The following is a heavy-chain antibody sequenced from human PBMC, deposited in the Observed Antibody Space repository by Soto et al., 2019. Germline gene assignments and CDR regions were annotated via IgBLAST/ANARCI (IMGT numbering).Heavy chain of an antibody. CDR1: GFTFSSYS. Sequence: GGYLRLCSAASGFTFSSYSMSWAGQASGKRLEWVSAINGSGCSTYYAVFVKGRLPISSDNSKNTMYLQMNSLRDEDTAVYYCAKGIGRGNYYSYGMDFWCK. CDR3: AKGIGRGNYYSYGMDF. CDR2: INGSGCST. V-gene: IGHV3-23*01. J-gene: IGHJ6*04.